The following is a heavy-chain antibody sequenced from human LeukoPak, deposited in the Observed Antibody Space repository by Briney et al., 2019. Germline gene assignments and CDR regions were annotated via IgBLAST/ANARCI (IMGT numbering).Heavy chain of an antibody. CDR3: ARSLHDYGAPRYYYYYMDV. CDR1: GGSFSGYY. CDR2: INHSGST. J-gene: IGHJ6*03. V-gene: IGHV4-34*01. D-gene: IGHD4-17*01. Sequence: SETLSLTCAVYGGSFSGYYWSWIRQPPGKGLEWIGEINHSGSTNYNPSLKSRVTISVDTSKNQFSLKLSSVTAADTAVYYCARSLHDYGAPRYYYYYMDVWGKGTTVTVSS.